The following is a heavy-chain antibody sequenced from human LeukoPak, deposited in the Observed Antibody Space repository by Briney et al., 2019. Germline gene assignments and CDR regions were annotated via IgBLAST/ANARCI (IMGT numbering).Heavy chain of an antibody. CDR1: GFTFSSYE. Sequence: GGSLRLSCAASGFTFSSYEMNWVRQAPGKELEWVSSISSSSSYIYYADPVKGRFTISRDNAKNSLYLQMNSLRAEDTAVYYCARDQGTVISYYYYYYMDVWGKGTTVTVSS. D-gene: IGHD4-11*01. CDR2: ISSSSSYI. CDR3: ARDQGTVISYYYYYYMDV. V-gene: IGHV3-21*01. J-gene: IGHJ6*03.